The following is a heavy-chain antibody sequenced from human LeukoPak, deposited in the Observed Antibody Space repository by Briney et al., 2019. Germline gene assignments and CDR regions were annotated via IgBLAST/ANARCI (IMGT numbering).Heavy chain of an antibody. CDR1: GYTFTSHG. D-gene: IGHD3-22*01. CDR2: ISTYNGNT. Sequence: ASVKVSCKASGYTFTSHGISWVRQAPGQGLEWMEWISTYNGNTNYAQKFQGRVTITADESTSTAYMELSSLRSEDTAVYHCARGPRITMIVGVPDWFDPWGQGTLVTVSS. V-gene: IGHV1-18*01. J-gene: IGHJ5*02. CDR3: ARGPRITMIVGVPDWFDP.